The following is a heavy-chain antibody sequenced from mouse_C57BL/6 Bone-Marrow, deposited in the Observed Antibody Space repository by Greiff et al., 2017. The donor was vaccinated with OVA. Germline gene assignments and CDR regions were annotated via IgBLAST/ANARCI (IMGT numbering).Heavy chain of an antibody. Sequence: EVQGVESGGGLVQPGGSLKLSCAASGFTFSDYYMYWVRQTPEKRLEWVAYISNGGGSTYYPDTVKGRFTISRDNAKNTLYLQMSRLKSEDTTMYYCARRLYRGYFDYWGQGTTLTVSS. CDR2: ISNGGGST. D-gene: IGHD1-2*01. V-gene: IGHV5-12*01. CDR1: GFTFSDYY. J-gene: IGHJ2*01. CDR3: ARRLYRGYFDY.